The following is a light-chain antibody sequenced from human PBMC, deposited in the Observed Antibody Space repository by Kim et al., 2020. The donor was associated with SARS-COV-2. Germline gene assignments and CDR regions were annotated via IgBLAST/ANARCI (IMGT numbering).Light chain of an antibody. Sequence: SYELTQPPSVSVFPGQTASITCSGDKLGDKYASWYQQKSGQSPVLVIYQDNKRPSGIPERFSGSNSGKTDTLTISGTQAMDEADYYCQAWDRSTYVFVPG. CDR3: QAWDRSTYV. V-gene: IGLV3-1*01. J-gene: IGLJ1*01. CDR2: QDN. CDR1: KLGDKY.